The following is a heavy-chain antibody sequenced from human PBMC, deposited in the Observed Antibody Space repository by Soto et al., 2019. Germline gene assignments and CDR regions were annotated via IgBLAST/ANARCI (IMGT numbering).Heavy chain of an antibody. V-gene: IGHV3-21*01. CDR3: ARDLYRGYVPLYYYGMDV. Sequence: EVQLVESGGGLVKPGGSLRLSCAASGFTFSSYSMNWVRQAPGKGLEWVSSISSSSSYIYYADSVKGRFTISRDNAKNSLYLQMNSLRAEDTAVYYCARDLYRGYVPLYYYGMDVWGQGTTVTVSS. CDR1: GFTFSSYS. J-gene: IGHJ6*02. D-gene: IGHD5-12*01. CDR2: ISSSSSYI.